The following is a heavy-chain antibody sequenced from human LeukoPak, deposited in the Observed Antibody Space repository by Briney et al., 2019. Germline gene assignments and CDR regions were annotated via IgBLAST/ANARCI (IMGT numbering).Heavy chain of an antibody. V-gene: IGHV3-7*01. CDR2: IKHDGSEE. Sequence: GGSLRLSCAAFGFTFSSYWMSWVRQAPGKGREWVANIKHDGSEENSVDSVKGRFTIYRDNAKNALYLQMNSLRAEDTAVYYCVRDRGRASVDYWGQGTQVTVSS. J-gene: IGHJ4*02. D-gene: IGHD1-26*01. CDR1: GFTFSSYW. CDR3: VRDRGRASVDY.